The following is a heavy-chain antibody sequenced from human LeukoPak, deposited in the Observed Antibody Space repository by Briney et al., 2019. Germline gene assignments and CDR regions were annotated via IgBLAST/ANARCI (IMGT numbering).Heavy chain of an antibody. Sequence: ASVKVSCKVSGYTLTELSMHWVRQAPGKGLEWMGGFDPEDGETIYAQKFQGRVTMTEDTSTDTAYMELSSLRSEDTDVYYCATSKNYDYVGGRYVYWGQGTLVTVSS. D-gene: IGHD3-16*01. CDR3: ATSKNYDYVGGRYVY. V-gene: IGHV1-24*01. CDR1: GYTLTELS. J-gene: IGHJ4*02. CDR2: FDPEDGET.